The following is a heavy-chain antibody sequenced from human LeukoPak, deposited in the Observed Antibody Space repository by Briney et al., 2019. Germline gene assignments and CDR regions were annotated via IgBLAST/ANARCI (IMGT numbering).Heavy chain of an antibody. Sequence: PGGSLRLSCAASGFIVKTYTMNWVRQDPGKGLEWGSSILSSGAYTYYADSLKGRFTISRDNATNLLYLQMNSLRAEDTAVYYCVTRGWADYYYYMDVWGKGTTVTVS. CDR2: ILSSGAYT. V-gene: IGHV3-21*06. J-gene: IGHJ6*03. CDR3: VTRGWADYYYYMDV. CDR1: GFIVKTYT. D-gene: IGHD6-19*01.